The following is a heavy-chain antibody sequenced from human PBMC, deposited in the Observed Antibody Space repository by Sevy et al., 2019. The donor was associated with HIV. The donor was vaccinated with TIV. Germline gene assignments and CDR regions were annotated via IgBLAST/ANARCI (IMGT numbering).Heavy chain of an antibody. CDR1: GFTFSSYA. CDR2: ISGSGGST. Sequence: GGSLRLSCAASGFTFSSYAMSWVRQAPGKGLEWVSAISGSGGSTYYADSVKGRFTISRDNSKNTLYLQMNSLRAEDTAVYYCAKVGDRITSFMDVWGQRTTVTVSS. D-gene: IGHD3-10*01. CDR3: AKVGDRITSFMDV. V-gene: IGHV3-23*01. J-gene: IGHJ6*02.